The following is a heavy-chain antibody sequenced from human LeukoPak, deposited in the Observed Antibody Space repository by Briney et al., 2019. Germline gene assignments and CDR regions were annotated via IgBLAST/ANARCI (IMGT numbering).Heavy chain of an antibody. CDR2: ISSNGGST. J-gene: IGHJ4*02. Sequence: GGSLRLSCAASGFTFSSYAMHWVRQAPGKGLEYVSAISSNGGSTYYANSVKGRFTISRDNSKNTLYLQMGSLRAEDMAVYYCARSRKRVNWFDYWGQGTLVTVSS. CDR3: ARSRKRVNWFDY. V-gene: IGHV3-64*01. CDR1: GFTFSSYA. D-gene: IGHD1-1*01.